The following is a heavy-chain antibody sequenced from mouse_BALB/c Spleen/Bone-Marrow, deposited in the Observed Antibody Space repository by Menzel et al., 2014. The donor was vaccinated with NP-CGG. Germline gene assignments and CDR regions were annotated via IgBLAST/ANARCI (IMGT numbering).Heavy chain of an antibody. V-gene: IGHV1S81*02. CDR1: GYTFTSYY. CDR3: TSFAY. Sequence: QVQLQQSGAELVKPGASVKLSCKASGYTFTSYYMYWVKQRPGQGLEWIGEINPSNGGTNFNEKFKSKATLTVDKSSSTEYRQISSLTAEDSAVYYCTSFAYWGQGTLVTVSA. J-gene: IGHJ3*01. CDR2: INPSNGGT.